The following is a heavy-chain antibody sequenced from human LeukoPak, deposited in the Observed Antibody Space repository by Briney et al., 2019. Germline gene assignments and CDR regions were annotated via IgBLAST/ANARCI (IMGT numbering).Heavy chain of an antibody. CDR1: GGTFSSYA. CDR2: IITIFGTA. J-gene: IGHJ4*02. V-gene: IGHV1-69*13. Sequence: SVTLSCTSSGGTFSSYAISWVRQAPGQGLEGMGGIITIFGTANYAQKFQGRVTITADESTSKAYMELSSLRSEDTAVYYCARDLSGITGYTYGRGIDYWGQGTLVTVSS. CDR3: ARDLSGITGYTYGRGIDY. D-gene: IGHD5-18*01.